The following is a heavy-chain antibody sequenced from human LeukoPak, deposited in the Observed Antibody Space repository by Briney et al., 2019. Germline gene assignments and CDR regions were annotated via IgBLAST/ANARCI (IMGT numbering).Heavy chain of an antibody. V-gene: IGHV4-59*08. CDR2: IYYSGST. D-gene: IGHD2-15*01. CDR1: GGPISSYY. Sequence: PSETLSLTCTVSGGPISSYYWSWIRQPPGKGLEWIGYIYYSGSTNYNPSLKSRVTISVDTSKNQFSLKLSSVTAADTAVYYCARHVRTRIDRWGQGTLVTVSS. CDR3: ARHVRTRIDR. J-gene: IGHJ5*02.